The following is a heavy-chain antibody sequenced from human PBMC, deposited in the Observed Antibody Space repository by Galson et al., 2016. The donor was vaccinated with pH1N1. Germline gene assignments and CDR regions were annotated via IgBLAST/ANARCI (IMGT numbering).Heavy chain of an antibody. J-gene: IGHJ5*01. Sequence: PVKVSCKASGYTFTSYVIHWVRQAPGQRLEWMGWFNAVNGNTKYSQKFQARVTITTDTSASTAYMELSSLRSEDTALYYCARGPQIVVVEAATPGWFDSWGQGTQVTVSS. CDR1: GYTFTSYV. D-gene: IGHD2-15*01. CDR3: ARGPQIVVVEAATPGWFDS. CDR2: FNAVNGNT. V-gene: IGHV1-3*01.